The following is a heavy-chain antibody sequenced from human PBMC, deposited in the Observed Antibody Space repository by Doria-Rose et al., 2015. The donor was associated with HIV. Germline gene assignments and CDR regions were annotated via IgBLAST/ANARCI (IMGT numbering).Heavy chain of an antibody. CDR1: GVSLSSPGMG. CDR3: ARIKSSRWYHKYYFDF. J-gene: IGHJ4*02. V-gene: IGHV2-26*01. CDR2: IFSDDER. D-gene: IGHD6-13*01. Sequence: QITLKESGPVLVKPTETLTLTCTVSGVSLSSPGMGVSWIRQPPGKALEWLANIFSDDERSYKTSLKSRLTISRGTSKSQVALTMTDMDPVDTATYYCARIKSSRWYHKYYFDFWGRGTLVIVSA.